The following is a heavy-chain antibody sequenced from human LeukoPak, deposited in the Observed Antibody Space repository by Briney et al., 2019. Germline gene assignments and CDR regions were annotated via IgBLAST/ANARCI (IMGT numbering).Heavy chain of an antibody. V-gene: IGHV4-4*02. Sequence: SGTLSLTCAVSGGSITTTNWWSWVRQPPGKGLEWIGEVHLNGATNYNPSLESRFSMSIDKSNNHLSLEVTSVTAADTAMYYCTRESGAFTPFGFWGQGTLVTVSS. CDR3: TRESGAFTPFGF. J-gene: IGHJ4*02. CDR2: VHLNGAT. CDR1: GGSITTTNW. D-gene: IGHD1-26*01.